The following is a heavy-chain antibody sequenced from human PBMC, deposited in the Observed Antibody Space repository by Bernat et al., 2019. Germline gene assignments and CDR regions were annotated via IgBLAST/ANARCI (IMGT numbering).Heavy chain of an antibody. J-gene: IGHJ3*02. V-gene: IGHV3-73*01. CDR1: GFTFTSYA. CDR3: TRRRDLGVAGRNDAFDI. CDR2: IRSKANSYAT. D-gene: IGHD6-19*01. Sequence: EVHLLESGGGLVQPGGSLRLSCAASGFTFTSYAMNWVRQASGKGLEWVGRIRSKANSYATAYAASGKGRFTISRDDSKNTAYLQMNSLKTEDTAVYYCTRRRDLGVAGRNDAFDIWGQGTMVTVSS.